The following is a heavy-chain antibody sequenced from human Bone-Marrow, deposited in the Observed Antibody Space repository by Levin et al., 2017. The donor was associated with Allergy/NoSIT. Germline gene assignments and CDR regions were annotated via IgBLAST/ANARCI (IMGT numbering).Heavy chain of an antibody. Sequence: GESLKISCAASGFTLSDYEVNWVRQAPGKGMEWLSYISSSGSTIYYADSVQGRFTISRDNIKNLVYLQMNSLRAEDTAVYYCVRDRPYYYGMDVWGQGTTVTVS. CDR2: ISSSGSTI. CDR3: VRDRPYYYGMDV. CDR1: GFTLSDYE. V-gene: IGHV3-48*03. J-gene: IGHJ6*02.